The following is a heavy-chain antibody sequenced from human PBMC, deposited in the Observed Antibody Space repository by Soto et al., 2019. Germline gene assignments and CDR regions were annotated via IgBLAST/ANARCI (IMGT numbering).Heavy chain of an antibody. V-gene: IGHV4-34*01. J-gene: IGHJ6*02. CDR3: ARGRDEYKLGNV. Sequence: PWETLSLTCAVSGGSLTDYYWPWIRQSPGKGLEWIGEIHPSGSTNYNPSLRSRVTISIDTSKNQVSLKLTSLTAADTAVYYCARGRDEYKLGNVWGHGTTVTVSS. D-gene: IGHD1-1*01. CDR1: GGSLTDYY. CDR2: IHPSGST.